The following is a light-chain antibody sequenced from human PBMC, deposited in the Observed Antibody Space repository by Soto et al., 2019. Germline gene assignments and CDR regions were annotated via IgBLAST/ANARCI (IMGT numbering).Light chain of an antibody. CDR1: QGIRNE. CDR2: GAS. V-gene: IGKV1-6*01. Sequence: AIQMTQSPASLSASVGDRVAITCRASQGIRNELGWYQQKPGKAPKLLIYGASNLQSGIPSGFSGSGSGTDFTLTISSLQPEDSATYYCLQDHSFPYTFGQGTKLEIK. J-gene: IGKJ2*01. CDR3: LQDHSFPYT.